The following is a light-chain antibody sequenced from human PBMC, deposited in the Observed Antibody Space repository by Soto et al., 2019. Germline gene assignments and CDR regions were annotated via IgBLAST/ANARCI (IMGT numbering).Light chain of an antibody. CDR2: KAS. CDR1: QTISSC. J-gene: IGKJ1*01. CDR3: QHYSSYSET. V-gene: IGKV1-5*03. Sequence: DIQMTQSPSTLSGSVGDRVTITCRASQTISSCLGLYQQKPGNATMLLIYKASTLRSGVPSRFSGSGSGTEFTPTISSLQPDDFATYYCQHYSSYSETFGQGTKVDIK.